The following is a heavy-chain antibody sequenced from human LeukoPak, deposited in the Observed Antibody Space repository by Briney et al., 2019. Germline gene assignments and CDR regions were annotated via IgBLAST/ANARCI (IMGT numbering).Heavy chain of an antibody. D-gene: IGHD4-17*01. CDR1: GFTFSSFG. J-gene: IGHJ4*02. Sequence: GGSLRLSCETSGFTFSSFGMHWFRQAPSKGMEWVACIRHHGWNESYADSVKGRFTISRDNSKHTLYLQMNSLRVEDTAVYSCAKDRRDYGDYGVDYWDQGTLVTVSS. V-gene: IGHV3-30*02. CDR2: IRHHGWNE. CDR3: AKDRRDYGDYGVDY.